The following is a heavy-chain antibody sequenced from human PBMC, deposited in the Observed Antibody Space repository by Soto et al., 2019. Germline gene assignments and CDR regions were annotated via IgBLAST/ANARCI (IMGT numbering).Heavy chain of an antibody. Sequence: SETLAHNCAVSSDAINNSHWGIWDRKTPGKGLEWIGETYHSGTTNYNPSLKTRVTISIDKSTNQFSLKMNSVTAADTAVYYCAREVNSSPARGPNWFDPWGQGTLVTVS. CDR3: AREVNSSPARGPNWFDP. CDR1: SDAINNSHW. CDR2: TYHSGTT. D-gene: IGHD6-13*01. J-gene: IGHJ5*02. V-gene: IGHV4-4*02.